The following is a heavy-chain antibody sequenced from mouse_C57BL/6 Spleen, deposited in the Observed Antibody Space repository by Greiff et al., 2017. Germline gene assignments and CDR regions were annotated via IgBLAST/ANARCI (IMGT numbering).Heavy chain of an antibody. CDR1: GFTFSSYA. V-gene: IGHV5-9-1*02. J-gene: IGHJ4*01. D-gene: IGHD2-3*01. CDR3: TRGSDGYYVYAMDY. Sequence: EVQLVESGEGLVKPGGSLKLSCAASGFTFSSYAMSWVRQTPEKRLEWVAYISSGGDYIYYADTVKGRFTISRDNARNTLYLQMSSLKSEDTAMYYCTRGSDGYYVYAMDYWGQGTSVTVSS. CDR2: ISSGGDYI.